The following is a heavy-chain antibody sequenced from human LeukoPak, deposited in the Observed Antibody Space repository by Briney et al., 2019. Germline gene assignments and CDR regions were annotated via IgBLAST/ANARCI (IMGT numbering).Heavy chain of an antibody. V-gene: IGHV3-21*01. CDR1: GFTFSSYS. CDR3: AREVPLNIYCSSTSCRRPWYFDL. J-gene: IGHJ2*01. CDR2: ISSSSSYI. D-gene: IGHD2-2*01. Sequence: PGGSLRLSCAASGFTFSSYSMNWVRQAPGKGLEWVSSISSSSSYIYYADPVKGRFTISRDNAKNSLYLQMNSLRAEDTAVYYCAREVPLNIYCSSTSCRRPWYFDLWGRGTLVTVSS.